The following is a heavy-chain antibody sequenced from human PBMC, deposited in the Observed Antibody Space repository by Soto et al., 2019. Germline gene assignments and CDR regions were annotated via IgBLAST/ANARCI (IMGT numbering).Heavy chain of an antibody. CDR3: TRVYYYDSSGSFDY. D-gene: IGHD3-22*01. Sequence: GGSLRLSCTASGFTFGYYAMSWFRQSPGKGLEWVGFIRSKAYGGTTEYAASVKGRFTISRDDSKSIAYLQMNSLKTEDTAVYYCTRVYYYDSSGSFDYWGKGTLVTVSS. V-gene: IGHV3-49*03. J-gene: IGHJ4*02. CDR2: IRSKAYGGTT. CDR1: GFTFGYYA.